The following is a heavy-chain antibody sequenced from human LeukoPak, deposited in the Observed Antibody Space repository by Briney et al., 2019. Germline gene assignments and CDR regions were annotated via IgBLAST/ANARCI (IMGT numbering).Heavy chain of an antibody. CDR3: ARDYCSGGSCYGGHDY. D-gene: IGHD2-15*01. CDR2: ISWNGGTT. Sequence: GGSLRLSCAASGFTFSSYGMSRVRQAPGKGLEWVSGISWNGGTTGFADSVRGRFTISRDNAKNSLYLQMNSLRAEDTALYYCARDYCSGGSCYGGHDYWGQGTLVTVSS. V-gene: IGHV3-20*04. J-gene: IGHJ4*02. CDR1: GFTFSSYG.